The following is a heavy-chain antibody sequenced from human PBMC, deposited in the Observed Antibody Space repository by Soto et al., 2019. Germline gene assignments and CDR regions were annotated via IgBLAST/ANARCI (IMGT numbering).Heavy chain of an antibody. CDR2: INPSGGST. CDR3: AREGGGYRFDY. V-gene: IGHV1-46*01. J-gene: IGHJ4*02. CDR1: GYTFTNFG. Sequence: ASVKVSCKASGYTFTNFGISWVRQAPGQGLEWMGWINPSGGSTSYAQKFQGRVTMTRDTSTSTVYMELSSLRSEDTAVYYCAREGGGYRFDYWGQGALVTVSS. D-gene: IGHD1-26*01.